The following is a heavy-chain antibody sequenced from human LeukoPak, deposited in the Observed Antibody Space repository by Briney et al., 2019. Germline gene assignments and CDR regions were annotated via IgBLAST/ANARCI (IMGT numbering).Heavy chain of an antibody. V-gene: IGHV3-11*01. D-gene: IGHD5-18*01. CDR2: ISSSGTTI. J-gene: IGHJ6*04. CDR1: GFIFSDHY. CDR3: ARDDVDTAMGV. Sequence: GGSLRLSCAASGFIFSDHYMSWIRQAPGKGLEWVSYISSSGTTIYYADSVKGRFTISRDNGKNSLYLQMSSLRAEGTAVYYCARDDVDTAMGVWGKGTTVTVSS.